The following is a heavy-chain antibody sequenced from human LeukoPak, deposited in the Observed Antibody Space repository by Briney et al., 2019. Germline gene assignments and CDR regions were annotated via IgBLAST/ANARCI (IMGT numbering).Heavy chain of an antibody. V-gene: IGHV4-59*01. D-gene: IGHD4-17*01. CDR1: GGSISYYY. CDR3: AREDPQTTVPEGMDV. CDR2: IYYSGTT. Sequence: SETLSLTCTVSGGSISYYYWSWIRQSPGKGLEWIGYIYYSGTTNYNPSLKSRVTISVDTSKNQFPLQLRSVTAADTAVYYCAREDPQTTVPEGMDVWGQGTTVTVSS. J-gene: IGHJ6*02.